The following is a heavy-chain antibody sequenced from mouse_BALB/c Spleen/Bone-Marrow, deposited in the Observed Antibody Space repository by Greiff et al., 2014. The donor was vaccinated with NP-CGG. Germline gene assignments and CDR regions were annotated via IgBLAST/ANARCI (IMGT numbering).Heavy chain of an antibody. CDR2: ISDGGSYT. V-gene: IGHV5-4*02. CDR1: GFTFSDYY. J-gene: IGHJ4*01. CDR3: ASEMAMDY. Sequence: EVKLMESGGGLVKPGGSLKLSCAASGFTFSDYYMYWVRQTPEKRLEWVATISDGGSYTYYPDSVKGRFTISRDNAKNNLYLQMSSPKSEDTAMYYCASEMAMDYWGQGTSVTVSS.